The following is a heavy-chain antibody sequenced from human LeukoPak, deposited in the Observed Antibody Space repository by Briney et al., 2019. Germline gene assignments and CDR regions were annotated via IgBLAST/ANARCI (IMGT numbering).Heavy chain of an antibody. D-gene: IGHD2-2*01. CDR1: GFTFSSYA. J-gene: IGHJ4*02. Sequence: PGGSLRLSCAASGFTFSSYAMSWVRQAPGKGLEWVSAISGSGGSTYYADSVKGRFTISRDNAKNSLYLQMNSLRAEDTAVYYCAKDGNSGVPAALYFDYWGQGTLVTVSS. V-gene: IGHV3-23*01. CDR3: AKDGNSGVPAALYFDY. CDR2: ISGSGGST.